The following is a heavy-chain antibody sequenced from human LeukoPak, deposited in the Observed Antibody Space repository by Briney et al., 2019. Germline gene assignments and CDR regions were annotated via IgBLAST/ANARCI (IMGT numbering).Heavy chain of an antibody. D-gene: IGHD3-22*01. CDR1: GFTFDDYA. CDR3: ATGSYYYDSSGYSDY. Sequence: GGSLRLSCAASGFTFDDYAMHWVRQAPGKGLEWVSLISWDGGSTYYADSVKGRFTISRDNSKNSLYLQMNSLRAEDTALCYCATGSYYYDSSGYSDYWGQGTLVTVSS. CDR2: ISWDGGST. V-gene: IGHV3-43D*03. J-gene: IGHJ4*02.